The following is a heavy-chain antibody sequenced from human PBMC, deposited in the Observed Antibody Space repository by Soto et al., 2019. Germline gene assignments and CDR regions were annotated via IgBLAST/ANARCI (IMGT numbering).Heavy chain of an antibody. CDR2: ISSSSSYI. CDR1: GFTFSSYS. CDR3: ASQKTYDFWSGSTRPYYYGMDV. J-gene: IGHJ6*02. Sequence: GGSLRLSCAASGFTFSSYSMNWVRQAPGKGLEWVSSISSSSSYIYYADSVKGRFTISRDNAKNSLYLQMNSLRAEDTAVYYCASQKTYDFWSGSTRPYYYGMDVWGQGTTVTVSS. V-gene: IGHV3-21*01. D-gene: IGHD3-3*01.